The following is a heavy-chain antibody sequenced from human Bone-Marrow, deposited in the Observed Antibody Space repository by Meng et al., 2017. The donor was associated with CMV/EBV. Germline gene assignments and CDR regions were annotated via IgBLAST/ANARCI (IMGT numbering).Heavy chain of an antibody. CDR1: GYTFTGYY. CDR3: ASLHLGANQASDY. CDR2: INPNSGGT. J-gene: IGHJ4*02. Sequence: ASVKVSCKASGYTFTGYYMHWVRQAPGQGLEWMGWINPNSGGTNYAQKSQGRVTMTRVTSISTAYMELSRLRSDETAVYYCASLHLGANQASDYWGQGTLVTVSS. V-gene: IGHV1-2*02. D-gene: IGHD1-26*01.